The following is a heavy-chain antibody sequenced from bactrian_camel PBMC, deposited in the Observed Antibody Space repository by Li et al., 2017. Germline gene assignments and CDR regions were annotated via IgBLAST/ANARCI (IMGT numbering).Heavy chain of an antibody. Sequence: HVQLVESGGGLVQPGGSLRLSCAASGFSFSIYWMYWVRQAPGKGLEWVSTADSGGGTTNYADAVKGRFTISQDNAKYTLYLEMNILKTEDTAVYYCATYCSGGACYHFGYWGQGTQVTVS. J-gene: IGHJ6*01. CDR2: ADSGGGTT. D-gene: IGHD2*01. V-gene: IGHV3S1*01. CDR1: GFSFSIYW. CDR3: ATYCSGGACYHFGY.